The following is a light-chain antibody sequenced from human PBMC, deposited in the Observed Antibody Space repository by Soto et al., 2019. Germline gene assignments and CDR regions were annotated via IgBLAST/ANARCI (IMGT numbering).Light chain of an antibody. V-gene: IGLV2-8*01. J-gene: IGLJ1*01. CDR2: EVS. CDR3: SSYGXRXXXX. CDR1: STDVGGYNY. Sequence: QSALTQPPSAAGSPGQSVTISCTGTSTDVGGYNYVSWYQQYPGKAPKLMIYEVSKRPSGVPDRFSGSKSGNTASLTVSGLQAEDEADYYCSSYGXRXXXXFGTGX.